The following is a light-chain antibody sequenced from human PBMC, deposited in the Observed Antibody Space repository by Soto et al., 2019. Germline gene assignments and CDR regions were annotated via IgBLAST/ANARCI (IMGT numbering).Light chain of an antibody. CDR2: GAS. V-gene: IGKV3-15*01. CDR1: QSVSSN. Sequence: DIVMTQSPATLSVSPGERATLSCRASQSVSSNLAWYQQKPGQAPRLLIYGASTRATGIPARFSGSGSGTEFTLTISSLQSEDFAVYYCQQYNNWRRTFGQGTKVDI. CDR3: QQYNNWRRT. J-gene: IGKJ1*01.